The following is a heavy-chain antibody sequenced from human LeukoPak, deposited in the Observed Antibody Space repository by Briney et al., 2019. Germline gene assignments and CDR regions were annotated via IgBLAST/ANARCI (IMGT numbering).Heavy chain of an antibody. J-gene: IGHJ4*02. CDR2: MNPNSGNT. Sequence: ASVKVSCKASGYTFTSYDINWVRQVTGQGLEWMGWMNPNSGNTGYAQKFQGRVTMTRNTSISTAYMELSSLSSEDTAVYYCARPDEDRGYSYGYNYWGQGTLVTVSS. CDR1: GYTFTSYD. V-gene: IGHV1-8*01. D-gene: IGHD5-18*01. CDR3: ARPDEDRGYSYGYNY.